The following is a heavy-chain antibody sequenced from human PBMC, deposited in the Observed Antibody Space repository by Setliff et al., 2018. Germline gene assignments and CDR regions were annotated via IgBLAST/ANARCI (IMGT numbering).Heavy chain of an antibody. J-gene: IGHJ4*02. CDR3: AYDSSGYYPGY. CDR2: ISAYSDDT. V-gene: IGHV1-18*01. Sequence: ASVKVSCKASGHTFITFGISWVRQAPGQGLEWMGWISAYSDDTKYAEKFQGRVTMTMDTSTGTAYMELRSLRSDDAAVYICAYDSSGYYPGYWGQGTLVTV. D-gene: IGHD3-22*01. CDR1: GHTFITFG.